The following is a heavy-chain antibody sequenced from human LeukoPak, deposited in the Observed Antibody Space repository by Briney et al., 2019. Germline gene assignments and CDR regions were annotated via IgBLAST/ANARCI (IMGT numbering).Heavy chain of an antibody. J-gene: IGHJ4*02. CDR1: GGSISSGGYY. D-gene: IGHD3-22*01. Sequence: SETLSLTCTVSGGSISSGGYYWSWIRQHPGKGLEWIGYIYYSGSTYYNPSLKSRVTISVDTSKNQFSLKLSSVTAADTAVYYCASQQNNYDSSGYSDYWGQGTLVTVSS. CDR3: ASQQNNYDSSGYSDY. CDR2: IYYSGST. V-gene: IGHV4-31*03.